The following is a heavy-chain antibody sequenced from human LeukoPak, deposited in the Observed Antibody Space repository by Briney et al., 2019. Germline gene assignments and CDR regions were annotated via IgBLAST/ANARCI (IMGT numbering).Heavy chain of an antibody. Sequence: GSSVKVSCKASGYTFTSYDSNCVRQTTGQGRECMGCMNPNSGNTGYAQKSPGRVTMTRNTSLGTAYMELSSLRSEDTAVYYCARGPPYYYDRSGYHLYMDVWGKGTTVTVSS. CDR2: MNPNSGNT. CDR1: GYTFTSYD. V-gene: IGHV1-8*01. D-gene: IGHD3-22*01. J-gene: IGHJ6*03. CDR3: ARGPPYYYDRSGYHLYMDV.